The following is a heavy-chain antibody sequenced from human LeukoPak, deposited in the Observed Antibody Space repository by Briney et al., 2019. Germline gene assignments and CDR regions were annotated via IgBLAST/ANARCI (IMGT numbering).Heavy chain of an antibody. CDR1: GFTFSSYA. Sequence: PGGSLRLSCAASGFTFSSYAMSWVRQAPGKGLEWVSAISGSGGSTYYADSVKGRFTISGDNSKNTLYLQMNSLRAEDTAVYYCARGYSYGYYFDYWGQGTLVTVSS. J-gene: IGHJ4*02. CDR2: ISGSGGST. D-gene: IGHD5-18*01. V-gene: IGHV3-23*01. CDR3: ARGYSYGYYFDY.